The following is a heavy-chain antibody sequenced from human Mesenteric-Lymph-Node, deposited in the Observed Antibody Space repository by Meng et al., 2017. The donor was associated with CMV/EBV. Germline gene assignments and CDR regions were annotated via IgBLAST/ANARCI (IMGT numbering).Heavy chain of an antibody. CDR2: VNESGTT. V-gene: IGHV4-34*01. Sequence: CGVYGGSFSGYYWNWIRQPPGKGLEWIGEVNESGTTTYNPSLKSRITISLDTSNNQFSLRLTSVTAADTAVYYCARWGSPGDTFSVWGQGTMVTVSS. J-gene: IGHJ3*01. CDR3: ARWGSPGDTFSV. D-gene: IGHD3-10*01. CDR1: GGSFSGYY.